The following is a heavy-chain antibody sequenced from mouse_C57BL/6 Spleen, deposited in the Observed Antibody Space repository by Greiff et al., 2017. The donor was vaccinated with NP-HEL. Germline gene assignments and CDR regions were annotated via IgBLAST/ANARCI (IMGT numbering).Heavy chain of an antibody. V-gene: IGHV2-5*01. CDR2: IWRGGST. D-gene: IGHD1-1*01. CDR1: GFSLTSYG. J-gene: IGHJ4*01. CDR3: AKNRITTVVAPYYAMDY. Sequence: QVHVKQSGPGLVQPSQSLSITCTVSGFSLTSYGVHWVRQSPGKGLEWLGVIWRGGSTDYNAAFMSRLSITKDNSKSQVFFKMNSLQADDTAIYYCAKNRITTVVAPYYAMDYWGQGTSVTVSS.